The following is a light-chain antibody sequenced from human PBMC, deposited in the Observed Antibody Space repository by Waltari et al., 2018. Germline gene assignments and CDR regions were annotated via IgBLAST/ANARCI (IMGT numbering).Light chain of an antibody. V-gene: IGLV2-14*03. CDR2: DVT. CDR3: CSYTSSSTVV. CDR1: RNYLGGSNY. Sequence: QSALTQPRSVSGSPGQSITISCPGTRNYLGGSNYASWYQQHPGKAPKLFIYDVTNRPAGVSNRFSGSKSGNTASLTISGLQAEDEADYYCCSYTSSSTVVFGGGTKLTV. J-gene: IGLJ2*01.